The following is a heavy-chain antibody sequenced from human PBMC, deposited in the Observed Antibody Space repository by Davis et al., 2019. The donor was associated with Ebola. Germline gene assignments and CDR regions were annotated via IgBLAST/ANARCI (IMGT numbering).Heavy chain of an antibody. CDR2: IKSKTDGGTT. J-gene: IGHJ4*02. CDR3: TTDYPLTIFGVVVDY. V-gene: IGHV3-15*01. CDR1: GFSFSRYG. D-gene: IGHD3-3*01. Sequence: GGSLRLSCAASGFSFSRYGMHWVRQAPGKGLEWVGRIKSKTDGGTTDYAAPVKGRFTISRDDSKNMLYLQMNSLKTEDTAVYYCTTDYPLTIFGVVVDYWGQGTLVTVSS.